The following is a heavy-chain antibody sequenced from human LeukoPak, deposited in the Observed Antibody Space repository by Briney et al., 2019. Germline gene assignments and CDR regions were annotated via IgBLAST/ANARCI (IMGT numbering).Heavy chain of an antibody. V-gene: IGHV3-30*02. Sequence: GGSLRLSCAASGFTFSAFGIHWVSQAAGKGLEWVAFIRYDASKKYYAESVKGRFTVSRSNSKNTLFLQMDSLRPEDTAVYFCAKEPFDHWGQGTLVAVSS. CDR2: IRYDASKK. CDR3: AKEPFDH. CDR1: GFTFSAFG. J-gene: IGHJ4*02.